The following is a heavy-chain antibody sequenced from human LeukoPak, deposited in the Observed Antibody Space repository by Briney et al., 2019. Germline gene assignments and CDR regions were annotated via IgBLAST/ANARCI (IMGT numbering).Heavy chain of an antibody. D-gene: IGHD6-13*01. J-gene: IGHJ5*02. Sequence: GGSPRLSCAASGFTFSSYWMSWVRQAPGKGLEWVANIKQDGSEKYYVDSVKGRFTISRDNAKNSLYLQMNSLRAEDTAVYYCARLYRRRGYSSSWYLDPWGQGTLVTVSS. CDR2: IKQDGSEK. CDR3: ARLYRRRGYSSSWYLDP. V-gene: IGHV3-7*01. CDR1: GFTFSSYW.